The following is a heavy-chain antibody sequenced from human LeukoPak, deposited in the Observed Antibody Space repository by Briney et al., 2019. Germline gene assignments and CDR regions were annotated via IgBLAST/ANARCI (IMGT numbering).Heavy chain of an antibody. CDR3: ARLQEGYCSGGSCYSGNWFDP. CDR2: IYPGDSDT. J-gene: IGHJ5*02. D-gene: IGHD2-15*01. Sequence: GESLKISCKGSGYSFTSYWIGWVRRMPGKGLEWMGIIYPGDSDTRYSPSFQGQVTISADKSISTAYLQWSSLKASDTAMYYCARLQEGYCSGGSCYSGNWFDPWGQGTLVTVSS. CDR1: GYSFTSYW. V-gene: IGHV5-51*01.